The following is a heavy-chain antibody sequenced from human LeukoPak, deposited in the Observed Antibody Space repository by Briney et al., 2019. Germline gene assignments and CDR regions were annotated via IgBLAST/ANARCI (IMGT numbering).Heavy chain of an antibody. V-gene: IGHV4-4*02. CDR1: GGSISSSNW. D-gene: IGHD3-10*01. CDR3: ARDPYGSGSYPYYFDY. J-gene: IGHJ4*02. CDR2: IYHSGST. Sequence: SETLSLTCAVSGGSISSSNWWSWVRQPPGKGLEWIGEIYHSGSTNYNPSLKSRVTISVDKSKNQFSLKLSSVTAADTAVYYCARDPYGSGSYPYYFDYWGQGTLVTVSS.